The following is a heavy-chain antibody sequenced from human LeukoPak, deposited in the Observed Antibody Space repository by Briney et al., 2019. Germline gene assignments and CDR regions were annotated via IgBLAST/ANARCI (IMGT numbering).Heavy chain of an antibody. J-gene: IGHJ1*01. CDR2: ISSSGSTI. CDR1: GFTFSSYE. D-gene: IGHD3-22*01. V-gene: IGHV3-48*03. CDR3: AGRTVTPYYHDSSGFHLQY. Sequence: PGGSLRLSCAASGFTFSSYEMNWVHQAPGKGLEWVSYISSSGSTIYYADSVKGRFTISRDNSKNTLYLQMNSLRAEDTAVYYCAGRTVTPYYHDSSGFHLQYWGQGTLVTVSS.